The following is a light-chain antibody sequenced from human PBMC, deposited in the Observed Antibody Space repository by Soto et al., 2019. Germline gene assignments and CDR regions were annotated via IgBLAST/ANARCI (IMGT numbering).Light chain of an antibody. CDR3: QVWDSSSDHVV. Sequence: SYELTQPPSVSVAPGKTASITCGGNNIGSKSVHWYQQKPGQAPVLVISSDSDRPSGIPERFSGSNSGNTGTLTISRVEAGDEADYYCQVWDSSSDHVVFGGGTKRTVL. V-gene: IGLV3-21*04. CDR2: SDS. J-gene: IGLJ2*01. CDR1: NIGSKS.